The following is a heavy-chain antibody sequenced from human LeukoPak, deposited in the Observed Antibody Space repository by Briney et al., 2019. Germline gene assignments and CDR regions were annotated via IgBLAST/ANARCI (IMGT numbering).Heavy chain of an antibody. CDR2: INPSGGST. Sequence: GASVKVSCKASGYTFTSYYMHWVRQAPGQGLEWMGIINPSGGSTSYAQKFQGRVTMTRDTSTSTVYMELSSLRSEDTAVYYCARDAYCSSTSCYGGIDYWGQGTLVTVSS. CDR1: GYTFTSYY. CDR3: ARDAYCSSTSCYGGIDY. D-gene: IGHD2-2*01. J-gene: IGHJ4*02. V-gene: IGHV1-46*01.